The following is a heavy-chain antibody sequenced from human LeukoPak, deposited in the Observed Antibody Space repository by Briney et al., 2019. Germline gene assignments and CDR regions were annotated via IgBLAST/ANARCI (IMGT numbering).Heavy chain of an antibody. CDR2: ISSSGSPI. Sequence: GGSLRLSCAASGFMFRSYSMNWVRQAPGGGLEWVAYISSSGSPIYYADSVKGRFTISRDNAKNSLYLQMNSLRAEDTAVYYCARGGEDSYGSHGFDYWGQGTLVTVSS. V-gene: IGHV3-48*01. CDR1: GFMFRSYS. CDR3: ARGGEDSYGSHGFDY. J-gene: IGHJ4*02. D-gene: IGHD5-18*01.